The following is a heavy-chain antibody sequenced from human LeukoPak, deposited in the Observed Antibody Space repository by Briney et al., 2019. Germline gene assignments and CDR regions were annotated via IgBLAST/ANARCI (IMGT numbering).Heavy chain of an antibody. CDR1: GFAFDDYA. V-gene: IGHV3-23*01. D-gene: IGHD4/OR15-4a*01. J-gene: IGHJ1*01. CDR2: ISGSGGHT. CDR3: AKSDKRAGATDPGYFQH. Sequence: PGGSLRLSCAASGFAFDDYAMHWVRQAPGKGLEWVSGISGSGGHTYYADSVKGRFTISRDNSKNTLYLQMNSLRAEDTAVYYCAKSDKRAGATDPGYFQHWGQGTLVTVSS.